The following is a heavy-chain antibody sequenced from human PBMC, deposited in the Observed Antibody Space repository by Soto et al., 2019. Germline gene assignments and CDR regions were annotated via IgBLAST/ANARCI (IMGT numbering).Heavy chain of an antibody. CDR1: GYTLTELS. J-gene: IGHJ4*02. V-gene: IGHV1-24*01. D-gene: IGHD6-13*01. CDR3: ATAAGQY. CDR2: FDTVDGET. Sequence: QVQLVQSGAEVQKPGASVKVSCKVSGYTLTELSMHWVRQAPGKGLEWMGGFDTVDGETIYAQKIQGTVTMSDDTSTDTATLDRSRLRSEDEAVYYCATAAGQYWGQGTMVTVSS.